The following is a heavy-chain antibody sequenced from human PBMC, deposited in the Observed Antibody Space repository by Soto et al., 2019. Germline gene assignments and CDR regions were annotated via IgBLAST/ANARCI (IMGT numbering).Heavy chain of an antibody. CDR1: GFTFSSHN. J-gene: IGHJ5*02. CDR3: ARDFPGDNGLIHX. V-gene: IGHV3-21*01. CDR2: ISSSGSYI. D-gene: IGHD4-17*01. Sequence: GGSLRLSCAASGFTFSSHNMNWVRQAPGKGLEWVSAISSSGSYIYYADSLKGRFTISRDNAKSSLFLQMNSLRAEDTAVYYWARDFPGDNGLIHXWGRVAMVTVSX.